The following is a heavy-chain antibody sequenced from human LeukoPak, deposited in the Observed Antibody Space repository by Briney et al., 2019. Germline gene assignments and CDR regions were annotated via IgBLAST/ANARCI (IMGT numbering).Heavy chain of an antibody. CDR2: IKQDGSEK. V-gene: IGHV3-7*03. CDR1: GFTFSTYW. Sequence: GGSLRRSCAASGFTFSTYWMSWVRQAPGKGLEWVANIKQDGSEKYYVDSVKGRFTISRDNSKNTLYLQMNSLRAEDTAVYYCAKVYSSSWYYFDYWGQGTWSPSPQ. CDR3: AKVYSSSWYYFDY. J-gene: IGHJ4*02. D-gene: IGHD6-13*01.